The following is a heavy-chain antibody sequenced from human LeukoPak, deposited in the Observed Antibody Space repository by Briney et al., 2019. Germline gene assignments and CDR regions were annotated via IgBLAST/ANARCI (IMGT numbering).Heavy chain of an antibody. CDR1: GFTFSSYA. J-gene: IGHJ4*02. CDR3: AKNGGSQCYSHLYS. CDR2: TSGSGGST. V-gene: IGHV3-23*01. D-gene: IGHD2-15*01. Sequence: PGGSLRLSCAASGFTFSSYAMSWVRQAPGKGLEWVSGTSGSGGSTYYAGSVKGRFTISRDNSKNTLYLQMNSLRVEDTAVYYCAKNGGSQCYSHLYSWGQGTLVTVSS.